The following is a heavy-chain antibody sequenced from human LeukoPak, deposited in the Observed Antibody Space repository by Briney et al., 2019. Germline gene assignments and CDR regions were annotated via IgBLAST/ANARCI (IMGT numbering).Heavy chain of an antibody. D-gene: IGHD3-22*01. Sequence: SETLSLTCTVSGGSISSYYWSWIRQPPGKGLEWIGEINHSGSTNYNPSLKSRVTISVDTSKNQFSLKLSSVTAADTAVYYCARGVYDSSGYYVLKKYYFDYWGQGTLVTVSS. CDR2: INHSGST. J-gene: IGHJ4*02. V-gene: IGHV4-34*01. CDR1: GGSISSYY. CDR3: ARGVYDSSGYYVLKKYYFDY.